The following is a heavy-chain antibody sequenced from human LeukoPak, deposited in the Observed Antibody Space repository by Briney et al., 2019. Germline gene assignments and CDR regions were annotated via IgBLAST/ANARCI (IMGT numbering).Heavy chain of an antibody. V-gene: IGHV1-69*04. D-gene: IGHD3-22*01. CDR3: ARSPDYYDSSGYYLYYFDY. CDR2: IIPIFGIA. CDR1: GGTFSSYG. J-gene: IGHJ4*02. Sequence: GASVKVSCKASGGTFSSYGISWVRQAPGQGLEWMGRIIPIFGIANYAQKFQGRVTITADKSTSTAYMELSSLRSEDTAVYYCARSPDYYDSSGYYLYYFDYWGQGTLVTVSS.